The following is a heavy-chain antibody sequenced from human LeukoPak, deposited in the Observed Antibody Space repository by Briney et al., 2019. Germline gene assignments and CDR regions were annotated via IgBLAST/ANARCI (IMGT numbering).Heavy chain of an antibody. CDR1: GGSISSYY. D-gene: IGHD6-13*01. Sequence: PSETLSLTCTVSGGSISSYYWSWIRQPPGKGLEWIGYIYYSGSTNYNPSLKSRVTISVDTSKNQFSLKLSSVTAADTAVYYCARHQGTYSSSWDWGQGALVTVSS. CDR2: IYYSGST. J-gene: IGHJ4*02. V-gene: IGHV4-59*08. CDR3: ARHQGTYSSSWD.